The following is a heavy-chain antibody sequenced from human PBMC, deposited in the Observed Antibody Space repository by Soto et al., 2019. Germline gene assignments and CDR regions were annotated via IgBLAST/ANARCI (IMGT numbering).Heavy chain of an antibody. J-gene: IGHJ6*02. V-gene: IGHV3-48*01. CDR1: GFPFRNYS. D-gene: IGHD2-21*02. CDR3: AKGGGDSLRYGMDV. Sequence: GGSLRLSCGASGFPFRNYSMNWVRQAPGKGLEWVSYIGSGGSIYYADSVKGRFTISRDNSKTTLYLQMDSLRAEDTAVYYCAKGGGDSLRYGMDVWGQGTTVTVSS. CDR2: IGSGGSI.